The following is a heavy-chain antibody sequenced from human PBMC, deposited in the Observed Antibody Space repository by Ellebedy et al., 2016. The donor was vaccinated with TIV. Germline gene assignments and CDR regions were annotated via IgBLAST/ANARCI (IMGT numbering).Heavy chain of an antibody. J-gene: IGHJ4*02. CDR2: ISAKNGNT. CDR1: GYTFTSYD. CDR3: ARDMGIITDESY. D-gene: IGHD5-24*01. V-gene: IGHV1-18*01. Sequence: AASVKVSCKASGYTFTSYDITWVRQAPGQGLEWMGWISAKNGNTNYSQKFQGRVTMTTDTSTTTAYMELRSLRSDDTAVYYCARDMGIITDESYWGQGTLVTVSS.